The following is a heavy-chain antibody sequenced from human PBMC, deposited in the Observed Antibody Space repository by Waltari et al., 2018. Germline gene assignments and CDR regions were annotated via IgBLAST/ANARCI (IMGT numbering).Heavy chain of an antibody. CDR2: INYSGRT. CDR3: ARDLYGDYGLYYGMDV. J-gene: IGHJ6*02. CDR1: GVSISSYY. Sequence: QVQLQESGPGLVKPSETLSLTCTVSGVSISSYYWSWIRQPPGKELACIGYINYSGRTNNHPPLKNRVTIAVDTSENPLSLKLSSVTAADTAVYYCARDLYGDYGLYYGMDVWGQGTTVTVSS. V-gene: IGHV4-59*01. D-gene: IGHD4-17*01.